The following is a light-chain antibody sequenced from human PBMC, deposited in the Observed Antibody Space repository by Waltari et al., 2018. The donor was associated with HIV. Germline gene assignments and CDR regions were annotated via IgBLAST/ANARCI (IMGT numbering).Light chain of an antibody. CDR2: GAS. CDR3: QQYHNYWT. V-gene: IGKV3-15*01. Sequence: EVVLTQSPATVSVSTGGRVIPTCRASQTVTKNLAWYQQKPGQAPRLVICGASTRAAGVPARFTGRGSGTQFTLTISSLQSEDFAIYYCQQYHNYWTFGQGSK. J-gene: IGKJ1*01. CDR1: QTVTKN.